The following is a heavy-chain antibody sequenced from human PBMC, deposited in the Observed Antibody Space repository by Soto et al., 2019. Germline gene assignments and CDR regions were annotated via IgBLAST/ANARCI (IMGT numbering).Heavy chain of an antibody. CDR1: GINFSCYG. V-gene: IGHV3-30*03. Sequence: GGSLRLSCEAAGINFSCYGMHLVRPAPGKGVEWVAVISYDGSNKYYADSVKGRFTISRDNSKNTLYLQMNSLRAEDTAVYYCAREGLYYDILTGTYYGMDGWGQGTKVTFSS. CDR2: ISYDGSNK. J-gene: IGHJ6*02. D-gene: IGHD3-9*01. CDR3: AREGLYYDILTGTYYGMDG.